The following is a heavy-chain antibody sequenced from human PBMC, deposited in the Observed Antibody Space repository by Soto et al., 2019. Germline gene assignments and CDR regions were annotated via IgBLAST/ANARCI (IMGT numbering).Heavy chain of an antibody. J-gene: IGHJ4*02. Sequence: SETLSLTCAVSGFTIISGGYSWSWIRQPPGKGLEWIGYIYHSGSTYYNPSLKSRVTISVDRSKNQFSLKLSSVTAADTAVYYCAAGGGLPRYYWGQGTLVTVSS. CDR1: GFTIISGGYS. D-gene: IGHD5-12*01. V-gene: IGHV4-30-2*01. CDR2: IYHSGST. CDR3: AAGGGLPRYY.